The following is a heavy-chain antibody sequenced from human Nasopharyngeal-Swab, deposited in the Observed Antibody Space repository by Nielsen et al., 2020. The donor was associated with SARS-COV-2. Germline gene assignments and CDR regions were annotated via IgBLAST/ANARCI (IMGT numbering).Heavy chain of an antibody. J-gene: IGHJ4*02. CDR3: ARVRSGGGLRYFEEAYYFDY. D-gene: IGHD3-9*01. CDR1: GGSISSGGYY. Sequence: SETLSLTCTVSGGSISSGGYYWSWIRQHPGKGLEWIGYIYYSGSTYYNPSLKSRVTISVDTSKNQFSLKLSSVTAADTAVYYCARVRSGGGLRYFEEAYYFDYWGQGTLVTVSS. CDR2: IYYSGST. V-gene: IGHV4-31*03.